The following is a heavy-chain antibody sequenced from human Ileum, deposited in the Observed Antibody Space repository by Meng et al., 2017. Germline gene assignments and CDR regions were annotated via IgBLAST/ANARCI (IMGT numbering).Heavy chain of an antibody. Sequence: VQLQESGPGLLKPSGTLSLTCAVSGGAISTSDWWRWVRQPPGKGLEWIGEIHHSGSTNYNPSLKSRVTISVDKSKNQFSLKLNAVTAADTAVYYCAREWSGSYRHFDYWGQGTLVTVSS. CDR1: GGAISTSDW. J-gene: IGHJ4*02. D-gene: IGHD1-26*01. CDR2: IHHSGST. CDR3: AREWSGSYRHFDY. V-gene: IGHV4-4*02.